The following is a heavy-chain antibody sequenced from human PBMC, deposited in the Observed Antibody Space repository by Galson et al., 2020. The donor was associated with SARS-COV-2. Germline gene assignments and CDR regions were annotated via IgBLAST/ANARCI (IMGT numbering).Heavy chain of an antibody. Sequence: GGSLRLSCGVSFSASGIHWVRQAPGKGREGVEGIWNGGSYIDYADSVSGRCTVFRDDSTYTVHLDMNRMRADDTAMYYCARGSGLSSPAAHFYDTSVYFAECFQDWGLGTLVTVSS. CDR2: IWNGGSYI. J-gene: IGHJ1*01. CDR1: SFSASG. CDR3: ARGSGLSSPAAHFYDTSVYFAECFQD. V-gene: IGHV3-33*01. D-gene: IGHD3-22*01.